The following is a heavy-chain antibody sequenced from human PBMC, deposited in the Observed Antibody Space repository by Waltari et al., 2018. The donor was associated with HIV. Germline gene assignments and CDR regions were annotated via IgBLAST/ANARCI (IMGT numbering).Heavy chain of an antibody. V-gene: IGHV4-34*01. CDR2: INHSGST. CDR3: ARGRLRDRRFDI. J-gene: IGHJ3*02. Sequence: QVQLQQWGAGLLKPSETLSLTCAVYGGSFSGYYWSWNRQPPGKGLEWIGEINHSGSTNYNPSLKSRVTISVDTSKNQFSLKLSSVTAADTAVYYCARGRLRDRRFDIWGQGTMVTVSS. CDR1: GGSFSGYY.